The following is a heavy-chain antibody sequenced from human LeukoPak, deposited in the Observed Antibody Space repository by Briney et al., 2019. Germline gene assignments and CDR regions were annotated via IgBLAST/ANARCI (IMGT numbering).Heavy chain of an antibody. CDR2: IIPIFGTT. D-gene: IGHD6-13*01. V-gene: IGHV1-69*06. CDR3: ARVVGLTGYSSSWYSGYYYYMDV. Sequence: SVKVSCKASGGTFSSYAISWVRQAPGQGLEWMGGIIPIFGTTNYAQKFQDRVTITADKSTSTAYMELSSLRSEDTAVYYCARVVGLTGYSSSWYSGYYYYMDVWGKGTAVTVSS. J-gene: IGHJ6*03. CDR1: GGTFSSYA.